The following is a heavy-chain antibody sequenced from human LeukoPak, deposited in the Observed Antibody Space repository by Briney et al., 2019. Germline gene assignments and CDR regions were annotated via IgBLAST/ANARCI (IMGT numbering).Heavy chain of an antibody. J-gene: IGHJ3*02. Sequence: SETLSLTCTVSGGSISSSSYYWGWIRQPPGKGLEWIGYIYYSGSTNYNPSLKSRVTISVDTSKNQFSLKLSSVTAADTAVYYCARDYYDSSGSFDIWGQGTMVTVSS. CDR1: GGSISSSSYY. D-gene: IGHD3-22*01. V-gene: IGHV4-61*01. CDR2: IYYSGST. CDR3: ARDYYDSSGSFDI.